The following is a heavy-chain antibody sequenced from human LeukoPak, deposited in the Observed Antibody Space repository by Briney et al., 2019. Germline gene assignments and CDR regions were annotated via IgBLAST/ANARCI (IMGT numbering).Heavy chain of an antibody. CDR1: GFTFSAYA. CDR3: AKSLRGTGLDAFDI. Sequence: GRSLRLSCAASGFTFSAYAMYWVRQPPRKGKERVALISYDGSDKYYAGSVTGRLTISRDNSKNTLYLQMNSLRADDTAVYYCAKSLRGTGLDAFDIWGQGTMVTVSS. J-gene: IGHJ3*02. V-gene: IGHV3-30*18. D-gene: IGHD2-8*02. CDR2: ISYDGSDK.